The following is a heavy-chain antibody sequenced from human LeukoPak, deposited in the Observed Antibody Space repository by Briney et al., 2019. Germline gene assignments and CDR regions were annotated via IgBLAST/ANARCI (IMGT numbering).Heavy chain of an antibody. CDR3: ARVLPVVVAANY. J-gene: IGHJ4*02. V-gene: IGHV3-48*03. D-gene: IGHD2-15*01. CDR2: ISSSGSTI. Sequence: GGSLRLSCAASGFTFSSYEMNWVREAPGEGLEWGSYISSSGSTIYYADSVKGRFTISRDNAQNSLYLQMNSLRAEDTAVYYCARVLPVVVAANYWGQGTLVTVSS. CDR1: GFTFSSYE.